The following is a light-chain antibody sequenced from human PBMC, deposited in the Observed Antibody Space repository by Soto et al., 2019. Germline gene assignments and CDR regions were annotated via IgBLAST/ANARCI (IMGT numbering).Light chain of an antibody. J-gene: IGKJ5*01. CDR2: AAS. V-gene: IGKV1-9*01. Sequence: GDRVPIPCRASQGISSYFAWYQQKPGKAPKLLIYAASTLQSGVPSRFSGSGSGTEFTLTISSLQSEDFAVYYCQQYKNWPLFGQGTRLEIK. CDR3: QQYKNWPL. CDR1: QGISSY.